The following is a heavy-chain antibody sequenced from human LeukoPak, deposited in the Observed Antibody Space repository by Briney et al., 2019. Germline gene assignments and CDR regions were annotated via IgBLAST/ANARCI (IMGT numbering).Heavy chain of an antibody. CDR2: INPSGGST. CDR1: GYTFTSYY. D-gene: IGHD3-16*02. CDR3: ARVAYDYVWGSYRSPFYYFDY. Sequence: ASVKVSCKASGYTFTSYYMHWVRQAPGQGLEWMGIINPSGGSTSYAQEFQGRVTMTRDMSTSTVYMELSSLRSEDTAVYYCARVAYDYVWGSYRSPFYYFDYWGQGTLVTVSS. V-gene: IGHV1-46*01. J-gene: IGHJ4*02.